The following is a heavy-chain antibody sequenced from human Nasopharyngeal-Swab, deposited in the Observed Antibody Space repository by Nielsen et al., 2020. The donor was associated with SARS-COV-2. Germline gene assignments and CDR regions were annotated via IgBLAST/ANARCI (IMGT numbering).Heavy chain of an antibody. CDR3: ARLGSSSWYANWFDP. V-gene: IGHV3-53*01. J-gene: IGHJ5*02. D-gene: IGHD6-13*01. CDR2: IYSGGST. Sequence: VGDAIGYGLEWVSVIYSGGSTYYADSVKGRFTISRDNSKNTLYLQMNSLRAEDTAVYYCARLGSSSWYANWFDPWGQGTLVTVSS.